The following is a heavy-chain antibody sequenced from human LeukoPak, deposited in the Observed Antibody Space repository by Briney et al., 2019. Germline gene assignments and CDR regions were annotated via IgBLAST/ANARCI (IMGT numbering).Heavy chain of an antibody. D-gene: IGHD5-18*01. CDR3: VSPRGFSYGYFDY. J-gene: IGHJ4*02. Sequence: LETLSLTCTVSGGSISSSSAYWGWIRQPPGKGLEWIGSIYYSKNTYYNPSLKSRVTISADTSKNQFSLTLGSVSATDTAVYYCVSPRGFSYGYFDYWGQGTLVTVSS. CDR2: IYYSKNT. V-gene: IGHV4-39*01. CDR1: GGSISSSSAY.